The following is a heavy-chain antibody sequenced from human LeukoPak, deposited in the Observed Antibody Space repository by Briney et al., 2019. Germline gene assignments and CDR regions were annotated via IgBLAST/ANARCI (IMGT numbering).Heavy chain of an antibody. CDR3: ARVIRRYCSGGSCYSVDY. V-gene: IGHV1-18*01. J-gene: IGHJ4*02. Sequence: VASVKVSCKASGYTFTSYGISWVRQAPGQGLEWMGWISAYNGNTNYAQKLQGRVTMTTDTSTSIAYMELRSLRSDDTAVYYCARVIRRYCSGGSCYSVDYWGQGTLVTVSS. CDR1: GYTFTSYG. D-gene: IGHD2-15*01. CDR2: ISAYNGNT.